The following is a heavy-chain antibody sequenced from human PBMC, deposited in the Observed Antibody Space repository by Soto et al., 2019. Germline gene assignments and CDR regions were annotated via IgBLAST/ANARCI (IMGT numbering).Heavy chain of an antibody. CDR2: TYFRSKWYN. Sequence: SQTLSLTCVISGDSVSSNTASWNWIRQSPSRGLEWLGRTYFRSKWYNDYAVSVKSRIIITPDTSNNQFSLQLNSVTPEDTAVYFCAKGVSIRRRTRYSLDFWGQGIMVSLSS. CDR1: GDSVSSNTAS. CDR3: AKGVSIRRRTRYSLDF. V-gene: IGHV6-1*01. J-gene: IGHJ4*02.